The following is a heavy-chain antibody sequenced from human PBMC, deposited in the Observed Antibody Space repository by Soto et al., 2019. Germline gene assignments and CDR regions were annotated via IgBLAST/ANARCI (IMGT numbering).Heavy chain of an antibody. CDR2: IYSGGST. Sequence: EVQLVESGGGLVQPGGSLRLSCAASGFTVSSNYMSWVRQAPGKGLEWVSVIYSGGSTYYADSVKGRFTIPRDNSKNTLYLQMTSLRAEHTAVYDCAREGQWFGEDWGQGTLVTVSS. CDR1: GFTVSSNY. V-gene: IGHV3-66*01. D-gene: IGHD3-10*01. CDR3: AREGQWFGED. J-gene: IGHJ4*02.